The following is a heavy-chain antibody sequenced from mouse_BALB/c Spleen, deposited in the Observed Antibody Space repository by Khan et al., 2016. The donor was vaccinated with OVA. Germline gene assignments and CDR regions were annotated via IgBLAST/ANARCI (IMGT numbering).Heavy chain of an antibody. D-gene: IGHD1-1*01. J-gene: IGHJ2*01. CDR3: ARLTKIVATYFDY. Sequence: QVQLQQSGAELVKAGASVKMSCKASGYTFTSYWMHWVKQRLGQGLEWFAETNPTNGRTYYNEKFKSKATLTVDKSSSTAYMLLSGPTFEDSAVYYCARLTKIVATYFDYWGQGTTLTVSS. CDR2: TNPTNGRT. CDR1: GYTFTSYW. V-gene: IGHV1S81*02.